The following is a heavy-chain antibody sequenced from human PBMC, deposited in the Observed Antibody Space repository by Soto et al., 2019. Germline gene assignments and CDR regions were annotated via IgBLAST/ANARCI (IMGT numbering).Heavy chain of an antibody. Sequence: EVQVLESGGGLVQPGGSLRLSCEGSGFTVSSHAMTWIRQAPGKGPEWVSTITADGGTYYADSVKGRFAMSRDTSERTLYLQMNSLGAEDTAVYYFAPHVSCSGGSCQYDAFAIRGQGTMVTVSS. CDR1: GFTVSSHA. J-gene: IGHJ3*02. CDR3: APHVSCSGGSCQYDAFAI. V-gene: IGHV3-23*01. CDR2: ITADGGT. D-gene: IGHD2-15*01.